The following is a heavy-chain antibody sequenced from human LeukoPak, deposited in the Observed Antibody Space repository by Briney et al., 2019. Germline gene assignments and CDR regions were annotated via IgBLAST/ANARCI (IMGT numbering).Heavy chain of an antibody. CDR1: GYTFTSYG. CDR3: ARSVGKQQLVPGDYYYYYMDV. CDR2: ISAYDGNT. V-gene: IGHV1-18*01. D-gene: IGHD6-13*01. J-gene: IGHJ6*03. Sequence: ASVKVSCKASGYTFTSYGISWVRQAPGQGLEWMGWISAYDGNTNYAQKLQGRVTMTTDTSTSTAYMELRSLRSDDTAVYYCARSVGKQQLVPGDYYYYYMDVWGKGTTVTVSS.